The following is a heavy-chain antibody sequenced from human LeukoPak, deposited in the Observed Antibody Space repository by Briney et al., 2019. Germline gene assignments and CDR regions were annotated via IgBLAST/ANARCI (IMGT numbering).Heavy chain of an antibody. D-gene: IGHD1-26*01. Sequence: ASVKVSCKASGYTFTGYYMHWLRQAPGQRLEWMGRINPNSGGTNYAQKFQGRVTMTRDTSISTAYMELSRLRSDDTAVYYCARNAGSGSYSNNSFDPWGQGTQVTVSS. V-gene: IGHV1-2*06. CDR1: GYTFTGYY. J-gene: IGHJ5*02. CDR2: INPNSGGT. CDR3: ARNAGSGSYSNNSFDP.